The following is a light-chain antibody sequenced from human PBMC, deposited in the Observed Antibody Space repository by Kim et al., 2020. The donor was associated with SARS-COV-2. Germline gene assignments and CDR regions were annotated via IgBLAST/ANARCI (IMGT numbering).Light chain of an antibody. CDR1: QGVSRNY. J-gene: IGKJ2*01. CDR2: GAF. V-gene: IGKV3-20*01. Sequence: LSPGETAPRPGRASQGVSRNYLAWYQQKPGQAPRLLVYGAFSRATGIPDRISASGSGTDFTLTISGLEPEDFAVYFCQQYGDSHQTFGQGTKLEI. CDR3: QQYGDSHQT.